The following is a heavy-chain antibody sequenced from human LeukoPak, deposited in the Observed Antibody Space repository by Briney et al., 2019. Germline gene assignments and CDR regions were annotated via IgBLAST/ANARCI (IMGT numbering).Heavy chain of an antibody. V-gene: IGHV4-61*02. Sequence: SETLSVTCTVSGGSISSGSYYWSWIRQPAGKGLEWIGRIYTSGSTNYNPSLKSRVTISVDTSKNQFSLKLSSVTAADTAVYYCARASGSYFPFDYWGQGTLVTVSS. CDR3: ARASGSYFPFDY. D-gene: IGHD1-26*01. CDR1: GGSISSGSYY. CDR2: IYTSGST. J-gene: IGHJ4*02.